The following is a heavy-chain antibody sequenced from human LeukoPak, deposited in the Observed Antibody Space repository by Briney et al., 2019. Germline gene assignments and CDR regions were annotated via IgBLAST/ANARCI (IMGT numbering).Heavy chain of an antibody. CDR2: ISPSSGAT. CDR3: ARSPHLWCSGTSCELDF. J-gene: IGHJ4*02. D-gene: IGHD2-2*01. V-gene: IGHV1-2*02. Sequence: GASVKVSCKASGYTFTSYGISWVRQAPGQGLEWMGWISPSSGATNYAQNFQARVTMTRDTSISTAYMEVSRLRSDDTAVYYCARSPHLWCSGTSCELDFWGQGTLVTVSS. CDR1: GYTFTSYG.